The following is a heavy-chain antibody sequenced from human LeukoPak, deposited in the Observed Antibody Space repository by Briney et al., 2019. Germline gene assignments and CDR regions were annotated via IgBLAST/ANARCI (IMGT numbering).Heavy chain of an antibody. Sequence: PGRSLRLSCAASGFTFSSYAFHWLREAPGKGLERGAVISYDGGDKYYAESVKGRFTISRDNSKNTLLLQMRSLTDADTALYNSARDTSAEKRWLQLPDFWGQGTLVTVSS. CDR1: GFTFSSYA. V-gene: IGHV3-30-3*01. CDR3: ARDTSAEKRWLQLPDF. J-gene: IGHJ4*02. D-gene: IGHD5-24*01. CDR2: ISYDGGDK.